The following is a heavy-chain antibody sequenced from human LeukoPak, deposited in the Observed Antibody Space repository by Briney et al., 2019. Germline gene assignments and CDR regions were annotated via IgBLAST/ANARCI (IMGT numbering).Heavy chain of an antibody. J-gene: IGHJ5*02. D-gene: IGHD2-2*01. CDR3: ARYCSSTSCSIYNWFDP. CDR1: GYTFTGYY. Sequence: ASVKVSCKASGYTFTGYYMHWVRQAPGQGLEWMGWINHNSGGTNYAQKFQGRVTMTRDTSISTAYMELSRLRSDDTAVYYCARYCSSTSCSIYNWFDPWGQGTLVTVSS. V-gene: IGHV1-2*02. CDR2: INHNSGGT.